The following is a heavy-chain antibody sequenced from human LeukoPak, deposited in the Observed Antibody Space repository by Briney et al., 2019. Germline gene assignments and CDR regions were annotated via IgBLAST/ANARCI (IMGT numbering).Heavy chain of an antibody. J-gene: IGHJ4*02. V-gene: IGHV4-30-2*01. D-gene: IGHD3-3*01. CDR2: IYHSGST. CDR3: ARGGRFLEWPWD. Sequence: PSQTLSLTCTVSGGSISSGGYYWSWIRQPPGKGLEWIGYIYHSGSTYYNPSLKSRVTISVDRSKNQFSLKLSSVTAADTAVYYCARGGRFLEWPWDWGQGTLVTVSS. CDR1: GGSISSGGYY.